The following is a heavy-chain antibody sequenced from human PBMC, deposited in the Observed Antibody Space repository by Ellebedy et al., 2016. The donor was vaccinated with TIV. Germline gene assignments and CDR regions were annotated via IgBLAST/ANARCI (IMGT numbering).Heavy chain of an antibody. Sequence: MPSETLSLTCTVSGGSISDYYWSWIRQPPGKGLEYIGYIFYTGSTSYDPSLKSRVTISVDTLKNQFSVKLNSVTAADTAVYYCARGGTITASTPGPDYWGQGTLVTVSS. CDR1: GGSISDYY. V-gene: IGHV4-59*08. J-gene: IGHJ4*02. D-gene: IGHD3-9*01. CDR3: ARGGTITASTPGPDY. CDR2: IFYTGST.